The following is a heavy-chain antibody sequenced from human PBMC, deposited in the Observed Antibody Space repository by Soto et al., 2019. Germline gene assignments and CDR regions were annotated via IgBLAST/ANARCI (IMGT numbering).Heavy chain of an antibody. CDR1: GYSFTSYW. V-gene: IGHV5-51*01. CDR3: ATIVDYYYYYMDV. D-gene: IGHD3-22*01. J-gene: IGHJ6*03. CDR2: IYPGDSDT. Sequence: PGESXKISCKGSGYSFTSYWIGWVRQMPGKGLEWMGIIYPGDSDTRYSPSFQGQVTISADKSISTAYLQWSSLKASDIAMYYCATIVDYYYYYMDVWGKGTTVTVSS.